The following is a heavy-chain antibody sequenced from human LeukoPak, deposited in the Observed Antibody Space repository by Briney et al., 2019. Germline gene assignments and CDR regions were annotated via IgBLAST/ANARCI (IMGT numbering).Heavy chain of an antibody. CDR1: GYTFTSYG. CDR2: ISAYNGNT. Sequence: ASVKVSCKASGYTFTSYGIGWVRQAPGQGLEWMGWISAYNGNTNYAQKLQGRVTMTTDTSTSTAYMELRSLRSDDTAVYYCARALKPHITGTTVDYWGQGTLVTVSS. D-gene: IGHD1-7*01. CDR3: ARALKPHITGTTVDY. J-gene: IGHJ4*02. V-gene: IGHV1-18*01.